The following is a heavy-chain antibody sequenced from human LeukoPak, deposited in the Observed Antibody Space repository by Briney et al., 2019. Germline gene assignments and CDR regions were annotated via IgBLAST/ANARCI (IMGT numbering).Heavy chain of an antibody. CDR3: ARDRPSIAARPLPYYFYYYMDV. V-gene: IGHV1-18*01. CDR2: ISAYTGNT. J-gene: IGHJ6*03. Sequence: ASVKVSCKASGYTFTSYGISWVRQAPGQGLEWMGWISAYTGNTNYAQKLQGRVTTTTDTSTSTAYMELRSLRSDDTAVYYCARDRPSIAARPLPYYFYYYMDVWGKGTTVTVSS. CDR1: GYTFTSYG. D-gene: IGHD6-6*01.